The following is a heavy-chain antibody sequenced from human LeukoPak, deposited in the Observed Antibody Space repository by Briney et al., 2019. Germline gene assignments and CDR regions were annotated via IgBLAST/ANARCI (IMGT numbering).Heavy chain of an antibody. Sequence: ASVKVSCKASGYTFTSYDINWVRQATGQGLEWMGWMNPNSGNTGYAQKFQGRVTMTRNTSISTAYMELSSLRSEDTAVYYCARGPHIAAAGRWFDPWGQGTLVTVSS. CDR3: ARGPHIAAAGRWFDP. J-gene: IGHJ5*02. CDR2: MNPNSGNT. V-gene: IGHV1-8*01. D-gene: IGHD6-13*01. CDR1: GYTFTSYD.